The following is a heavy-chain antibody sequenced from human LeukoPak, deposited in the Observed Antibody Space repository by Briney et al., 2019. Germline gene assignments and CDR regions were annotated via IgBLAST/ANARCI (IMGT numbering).Heavy chain of an antibody. J-gene: IGHJ4*02. D-gene: IGHD6-19*01. CDR1: GFTFSGYA. CDR3: AKDLEQWLGHPMGLSY. Sequence: PGGSLRLSCAASGFTFSGYAMSWVRQAPGKGLEWVSAISGSGGSTYYADSVKGRFTISRDNSKNTLYLQMNSLRAEDTAVYYCAKDLEQWLGHPMGLSYWGQGTLVTVSS. V-gene: IGHV3-23*01. CDR2: ISGSGGST.